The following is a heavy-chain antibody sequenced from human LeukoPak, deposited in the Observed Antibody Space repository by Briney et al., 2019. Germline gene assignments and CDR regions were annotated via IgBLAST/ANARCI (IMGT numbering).Heavy chain of an antibody. J-gene: IGHJ3*02. D-gene: IGHD3-10*01. CDR3: ARDLKTRGVIIPDAFDI. V-gene: IGHV1-18*01. CDR2: ISAYNGNT. Sequence: ASAKVSCKASGYTFTSYGISWVRQAPGQGLEWMGWISAYNGNTNYAQKLQGRVTMTTDTSTSTAYMELRSLRSDDTAVYYCARDLKTRGVIIPDAFDIWGQGTMVTVSS. CDR1: GYTFTSYG.